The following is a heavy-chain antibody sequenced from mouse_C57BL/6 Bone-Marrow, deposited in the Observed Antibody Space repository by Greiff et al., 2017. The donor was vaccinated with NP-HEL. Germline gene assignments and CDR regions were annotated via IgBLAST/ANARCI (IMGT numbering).Heavy chain of an antibody. V-gene: IGHV1-18*01. CDR3: AREYYGSSYWYFDV. D-gene: IGHD1-1*01. CDR1: GYTFTDYN. J-gene: IGHJ1*03. CDR2: INPNNGGT. Sequence: EVQLQQSGPELVKPGASVKIPCKASGYTFTDYNMDWVKQSHGKSLEWIGDINPNNGGTIYNQKFKGKATLTVDKSSSTAYMELRSLTSDDTAVYYCAREYYGSSYWYFDVWGTGTTVTVSS.